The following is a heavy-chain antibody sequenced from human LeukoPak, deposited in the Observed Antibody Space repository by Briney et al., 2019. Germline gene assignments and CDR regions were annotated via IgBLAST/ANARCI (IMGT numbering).Heavy chain of an antibody. J-gene: IGHJ4*02. Sequence: GGSLRLSCAASGFTFSSYWMSWVRQAPGKGLEWVSAITNGGSTYYADSVKGRFTISRDNSKSTLYLQMNSLRAEDTAVYYCAKDRGDSGWYLDFWGQGTLVTVSS. D-gene: IGHD6-19*01. V-gene: IGHV3-23*01. CDR3: AKDRGDSGWYLDF. CDR2: ITNGGST. CDR1: GFTFSSYW.